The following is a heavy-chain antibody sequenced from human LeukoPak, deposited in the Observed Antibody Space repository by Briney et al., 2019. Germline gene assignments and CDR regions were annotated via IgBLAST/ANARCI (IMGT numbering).Heavy chain of an antibody. J-gene: IGHJ6*04. CDR3: AELGITMIGGV. V-gene: IGHV3-48*03. D-gene: IGHD3-10*02. CDR2: ISSSGSTI. Sequence: GGSLRLSCAGSGFTFRNYEMSWVRQAPGKGLEWVSYISSSGSTIYYADSVKGRFTISRDNAKNSLYLQMNSLRAEDTAVYYCAELGITMIGGVWGKGTTVTISS. CDR1: GFTFRNYE.